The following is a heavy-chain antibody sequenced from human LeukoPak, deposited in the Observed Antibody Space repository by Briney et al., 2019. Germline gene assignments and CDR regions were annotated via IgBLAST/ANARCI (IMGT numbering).Heavy chain of an antibody. Sequence: SQCLSLTCTVSGGSISSGGCYWSWIRQHPGKGLEWIGYIYYSGSTYYNPSLKSRVTISVDTSKNQFSLKLSSVTAADTAVYYCARRWLPRLSGFDLWGRGTLVTVSS. CDR2: IYYSGST. CDR3: ARRWLPRLSGFDL. V-gene: IGHV4-31*03. J-gene: IGHJ2*01. D-gene: IGHD5-12*01. CDR1: GGSISSGGCY.